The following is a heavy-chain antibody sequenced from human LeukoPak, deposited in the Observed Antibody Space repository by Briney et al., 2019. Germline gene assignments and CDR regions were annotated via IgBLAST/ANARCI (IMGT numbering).Heavy chain of an antibody. D-gene: IGHD1-26*01. V-gene: IGHV4-34*01. CDR1: GGSFSGYY. J-gene: IGHJ5*02. CDR2: INHSGST. Sequence: SETLSLTCAVYGGSFSGYYWSWIRQSPGKGLEWIGEINHSGSTNYNPSLKSRVTISVDTSKNQFSLKLSSVTAADTAVYYCARTSYRSYYVWFDPWGQGTLVTVSS. CDR3: ARTSYRSYYVWFDP.